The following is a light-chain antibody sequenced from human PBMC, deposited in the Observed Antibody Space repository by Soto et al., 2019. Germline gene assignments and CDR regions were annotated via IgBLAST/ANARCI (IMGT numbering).Light chain of an antibody. CDR3: QQYGSSGT. J-gene: IGKJ1*01. CDR2: GAS. CDR1: QSVSNNY. Sequence: EVMMTQSPATLSVSPGERATLSCRASQSVSNNYLAWYQQKPSQAPRLLIYGASNRATGIPDRFSGSGSGTDFTLTISRLEPEDFAVYYCQQYGSSGTFGQGTMVDIK. V-gene: IGKV3-20*01.